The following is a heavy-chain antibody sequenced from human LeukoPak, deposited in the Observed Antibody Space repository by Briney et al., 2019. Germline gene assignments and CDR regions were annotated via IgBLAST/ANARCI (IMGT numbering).Heavy chain of an antibody. CDR2: IYYSGST. V-gene: IGHV4-59*01. Sequence: SETLSLTCTVSGGSISSYYWSWIRQPPGKGLEWIGYIYYSGSTNYNPSLKSRVTISVDTSKNQFSLKLSSVTAADTAVYYCAREFGYLDWLLYGDVGYLDYWGQGTLVTVSS. J-gene: IGHJ4*02. CDR1: GGSISSYY. D-gene: IGHD3/OR15-3a*01. CDR3: AREFGYLDWLLYGDVGYLDY.